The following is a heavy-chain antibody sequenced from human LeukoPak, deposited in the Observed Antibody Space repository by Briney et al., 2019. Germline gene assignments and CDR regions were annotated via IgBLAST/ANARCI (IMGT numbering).Heavy chain of an antibody. D-gene: IGHD2-15*01. CDR2: INPNSGGT. Sequence: ASVKVSCKASGYTFTGYYMHWVRQAPGQGLEWMGWINPNSGGTNYAQKFQGRVTMTRDTSISTAYMELSRLRSDDTAVYYCALPAVVAATDAFDIWGQGTTVTVSS. CDR3: ALPAVVAATDAFDI. CDR1: GYTFTGYY. J-gene: IGHJ3*02. V-gene: IGHV1-2*02.